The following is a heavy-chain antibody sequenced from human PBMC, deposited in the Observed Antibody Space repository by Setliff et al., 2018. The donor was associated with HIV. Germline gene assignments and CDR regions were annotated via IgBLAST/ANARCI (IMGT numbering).Heavy chain of an antibody. Sequence: SETLSLTCTVSGDFFSSDYYWSWIRKPPGKELEWIGYIYYTGGTTYNPSLKSRVTISVDTSKNQFSLKLSSVTAADTAVYYCAREGLAVAGSNWFDPWGQGTLVTVSS. J-gene: IGHJ5*02. CDR2: IYYTGGT. CDR1: GDFFSSDYY. CDR3: AREGLAVAGSNWFDP. D-gene: IGHD6-19*01. V-gene: IGHV4-61*01.